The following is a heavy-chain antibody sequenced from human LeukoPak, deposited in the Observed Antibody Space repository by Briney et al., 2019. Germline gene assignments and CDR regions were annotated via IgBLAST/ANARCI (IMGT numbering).Heavy chain of an antibody. D-gene: IGHD3-22*01. CDR2: IYYSGST. V-gene: IGHV4-39*01. CDR3: ARRHYYDSSSYLSFDY. J-gene: IGHJ4*02. Sequence: PSETLSLTCTVSGGSISSSSYYWGWIRQPPGKGLEWIGSIYYSGSTYYNPSLKSRVTISVDTSKNQFSLKLSSVTAADTAVYYCARRHYYDSSSYLSFDYWGQGTLVTVSS. CDR1: GGSISSSSYY.